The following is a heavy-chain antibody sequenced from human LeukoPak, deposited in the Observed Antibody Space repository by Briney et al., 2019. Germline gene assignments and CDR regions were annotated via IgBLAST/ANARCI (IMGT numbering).Heavy chain of an antibody. CDR3: ARDKDSGYEEGVYYFDY. CDR1: GFTFSGHT. D-gene: IGHD5-12*01. J-gene: IGHJ4*02. Sequence: GSLRLSCAASGFTFSGHTMNWVRQAPGKGLEWIGEINHSGSTNYNPSLKSRVTISVDTSKNQFSLKLSSVTAADTAVYYCARDKDSGYEEGVYYFDYWGQGTLVTVSS. V-gene: IGHV4-34*01. CDR2: INHSGST.